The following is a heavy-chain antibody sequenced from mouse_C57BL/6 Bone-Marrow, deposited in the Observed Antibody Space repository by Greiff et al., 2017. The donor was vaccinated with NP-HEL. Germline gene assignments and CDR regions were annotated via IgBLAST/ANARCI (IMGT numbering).Heavy chain of an antibody. CDR2: INPNYGTT. J-gene: IGHJ1*03. D-gene: IGHD2-5*01. CDR3: ARGAYYSNYGYFDV. CDR1: GYSFTDYN. Sequence: EVKLVESGPELVKPGASVKISCKASGYSFTDYNMNWVKQSNGKSLEWIGVINPNYGTTSYNQKFKGKATLTVDQSSSTAYMQLNSLTSEDSAVYYCARGAYYSNYGYFDVWGTGTTVTVSS. V-gene: IGHV1-39*01.